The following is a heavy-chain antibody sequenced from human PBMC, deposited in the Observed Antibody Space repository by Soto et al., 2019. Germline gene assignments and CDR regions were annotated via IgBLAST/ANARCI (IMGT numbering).Heavy chain of an antibody. J-gene: IGHJ5*02. CDR1: GYTFTSYG. D-gene: IGHD3-16*02. CDR2: ISAYNGNT. V-gene: IGHV1-18*01. CDR3: ATDALYDYVWGSYRSTNWFDP. Sequence: GASGKVSCKASGYTFTSYGISWVRQAPGQGLEWMGWISAYNGNTNYAQKLQGRVTMTTDTSTSTAYMELSSLRSEDTAVYYCATDALYDYVWGSYRSTNWFDPWGQGTLVTVSS.